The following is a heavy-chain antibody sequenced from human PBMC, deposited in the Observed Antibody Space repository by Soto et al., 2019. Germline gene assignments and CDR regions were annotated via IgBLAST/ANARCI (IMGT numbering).Heavy chain of an antibody. D-gene: IGHD6-13*01. V-gene: IGHV1-69*06. J-gene: IGHJ6*02. CDR3: AREVSSSWPGGRYYYYGMDV. Sequence: ASVKVSCKASGGTFSSYAIGWVRQAPGQGLEWMGGIIPIFGTANYAQKFQGRVTITADKFTSTAYMELSSLRSEDTAVYYCAREVSSSWPGGRYYYYGMDVWGQGTTVTVSS. CDR1: GGTFSSYA. CDR2: IIPIFGTA.